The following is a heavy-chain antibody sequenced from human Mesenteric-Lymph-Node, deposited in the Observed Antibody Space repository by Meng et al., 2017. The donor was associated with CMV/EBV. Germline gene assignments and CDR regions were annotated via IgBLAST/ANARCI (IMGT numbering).Heavy chain of an antibody. D-gene: IGHD2-2*01. CDR2: IKQDGSEK. CDR3: ARVPAAYWFDP. V-gene: IGHV3-7*01. Sequence: GESLKISCAASGFTFSSYWMHWVRQAPGKGLVWVANIKQDGSEKYYVDSVKGRFTISRDNAKNSLYLQMNSLRAEDTAVYYCARVPAAYWFDPWGQGTLVTVSS. J-gene: IGHJ5*02. CDR1: GFTFSSYW.